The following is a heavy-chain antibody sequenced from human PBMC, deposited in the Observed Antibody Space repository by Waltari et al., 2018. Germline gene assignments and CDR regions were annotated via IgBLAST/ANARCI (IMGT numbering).Heavy chain of an antibody. D-gene: IGHD3-10*01. CDR2: IYWDDDA. V-gene: IGHV2-5*05. Sequence: QITLKESGPTLVKPTQTLTLTCSFSGFSLRSSKMGMGWVRQPPGKALEWLAIIYWDDDARYAPSLTSRLTITKDTSKNQVVLSMTNMDPVDTGTYYCVQTDGRFGELYDFDYWGQGTLITVSS. J-gene: IGHJ4*02. CDR3: VQTDGRFGELYDFDY. CDR1: GFSLRSSKMG.